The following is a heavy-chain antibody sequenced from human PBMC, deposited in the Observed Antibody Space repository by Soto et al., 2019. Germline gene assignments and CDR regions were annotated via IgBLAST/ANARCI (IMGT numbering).Heavy chain of an antibody. J-gene: IGHJ6*02. CDR2: IYYSGST. V-gene: IGHV4-31*03. CDR1: GGSISSGGYY. Sequence: PSETLSLTCTVSGGSISSGGYYWSWIRQHPGKGLEWIGYIYYSGSTYYNPSLKSRVTISVDTSKNQFSLKLSSVTAADTAVYYCARGKRGTIVRGLFDYYYGMDVWGQGTTVTVSS. CDR3: ARGKRGTIVRGLFDYYYGMDV. D-gene: IGHD3-10*01.